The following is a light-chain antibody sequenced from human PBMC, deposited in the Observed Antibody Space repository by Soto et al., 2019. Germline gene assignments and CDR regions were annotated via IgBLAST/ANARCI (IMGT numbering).Light chain of an antibody. CDR3: QQRSNWPPIT. Sequence: EIVLTQSPATLSLSPGERATLSCRASQSVSSYLAWYQQKPGQAPRLLIYDASNRATGIPARFSGSGSGTDFTLTSSSLEPDDFAVYYCQQRSNWPPITFGQGTRLEIK. CDR2: DAS. CDR1: QSVSSY. J-gene: IGKJ5*01. V-gene: IGKV3-11*01.